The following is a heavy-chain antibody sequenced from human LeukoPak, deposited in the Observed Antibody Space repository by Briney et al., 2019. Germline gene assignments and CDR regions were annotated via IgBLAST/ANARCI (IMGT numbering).Heavy chain of an antibody. CDR2: IYYSGST. CDR1: GGSISSSSYY. Sequence: SETLSLTCTVSGGSISSSSYYWGWIRQPPGKGLDWIGYIYYSGSTYYNPSLKSRVTISVDTSKNQFSLKLSSVTAADTAVYYCARGKYDFWSGYYSAGFDYWGQGTLVTVSS. J-gene: IGHJ4*02. V-gene: IGHV4-30-4*08. D-gene: IGHD3-3*01. CDR3: ARGKYDFWSGYYSAGFDY.